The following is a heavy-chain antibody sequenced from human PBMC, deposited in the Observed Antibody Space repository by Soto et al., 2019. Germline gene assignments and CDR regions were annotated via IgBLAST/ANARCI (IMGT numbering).Heavy chain of an antibody. CDR1: GDSVSSNSSA. V-gene: IGHV6-1*01. Sequence: SQTLSLTCAISGDSVSSNSSACIWIRQSPSRGLEWLARTYYKSKWNNDYALSVKSRITISPDTSQNLLSLDLDSVTPEDTAVYYCAGITWFRGLDVWGQGTPVTVSS. CDR3: AGITWFRGLDV. J-gene: IGHJ6*02. CDR2: TYYKSKWNN. D-gene: IGHD3-10*01.